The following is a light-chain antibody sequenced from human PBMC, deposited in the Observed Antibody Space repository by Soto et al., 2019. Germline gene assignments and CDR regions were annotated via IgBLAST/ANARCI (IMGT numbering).Light chain of an antibody. CDR1: SSDIGAYNY. Sequence: QSVLTQPASVSGSPGQSITISCTGTSSDIGAYNYVSWYQQHPGKAPKLLIYEVTNRPSGVSDRFSGSKSGNTASLTISGLQADDEADYYCSSYAHSSIYVFGTGTKVTVL. V-gene: IGLV2-14*01. CDR2: EVT. CDR3: SSYAHSSIYV. J-gene: IGLJ1*01.